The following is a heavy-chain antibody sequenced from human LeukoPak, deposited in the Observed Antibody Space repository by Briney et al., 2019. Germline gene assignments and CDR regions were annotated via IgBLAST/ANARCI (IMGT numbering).Heavy chain of an antibody. CDR3: AKDHRMVPADY. CDR1: GFAFSSYA. D-gene: IGHD2-2*01. J-gene: IGHJ4*02. CDR2: VSYDGGSK. V-gene: IGHV3-30-3*01. Sequence: GGSLGLSCAASGFAFSSYAMHWVRQGPGKGLEWVALVSYDGGSKYYADSVKGRFTISRDNSKNTLYLQMNSLRAEDTAVYYCAKDHRMVPADYWGQGTLVTVSS.